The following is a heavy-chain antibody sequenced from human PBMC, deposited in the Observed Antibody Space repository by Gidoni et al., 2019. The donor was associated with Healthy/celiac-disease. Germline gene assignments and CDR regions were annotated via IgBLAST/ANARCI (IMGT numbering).Heavy chain of an antibody. V-gene: IGHV3-23*01. Sequence: EVQLLESGGGLVQPGGSLRLSCAASGFPFSSYAMRWVRQAPGKGAAGVSAIRGMGCSKYDEDSVKGRFTISRDNSKNTLYLQMNSLRAEDTAVYYCAKDERWLKLDYWGQGTLVTVSS. CDR3: AKDERWLKLDY. J-gene: IGHJ4*02. D-gene: IGHD3-16*01. CDR1: GFPFSSYA. CDR2: IRGMGCSK.